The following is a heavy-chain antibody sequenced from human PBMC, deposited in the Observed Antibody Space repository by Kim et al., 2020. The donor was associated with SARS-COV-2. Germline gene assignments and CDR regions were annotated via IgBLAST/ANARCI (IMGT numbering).Heavy chain of an antibody. J-gene: IGHJ4*02. Sequence: GESLKISCKGSGYSFTSYWISWVRQMPGKGLEWMGRIDPSDSYTNYSPSFQGHVTISADKSISTAYLQWSSLKASDTAMYYCASSYCSSTSCYGFTPPDYWGQGTLVTVSS. CDR3: ASSYCSSTSCYGFTPPDY. V-gene: IGHV5-10-1*01. CDR2: IDPSDSYT. D-gene: IGHD2-2*01. CDR1: GYSFTSYW.